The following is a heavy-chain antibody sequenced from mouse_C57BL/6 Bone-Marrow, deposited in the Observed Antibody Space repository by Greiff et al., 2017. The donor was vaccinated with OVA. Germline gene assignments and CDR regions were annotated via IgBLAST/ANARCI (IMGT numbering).Heavy chain of an antibody. D-gene: IGHD1-1*01. Sequence: QVQLQQSGAELVRPGASVKLSCKASGYTFTDYYINWVKQRPGQGLEWIARIYPGSGNTYYNEKFKGKATLTAEKSSSTAYMQLSSLTSEDSAVYFCAREDYYGSSYGLAYWGQGTLVTVSA. CDR2: IYPGSGNT. CDR1: GYTFTDYY. CDR3: AREDYYGSSYGLAY. V-gene: IGHV1-76*01. J-gene: IGHJ3*01.